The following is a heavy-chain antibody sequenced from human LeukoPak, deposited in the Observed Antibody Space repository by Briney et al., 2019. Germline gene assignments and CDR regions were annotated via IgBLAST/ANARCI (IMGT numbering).Heavy chain of an antibody. CDR2: IYYSGST. CDR1: GGSISSYY. D-gene: IGHD3-3*01. Sequence: PSETLSLTCTVSGGSISSYYWSWIRQPPGKGLEWIGYIYYSGSTNYNPSLKSRVTISVDTSKNQFSLKLSSVTAADTAVYYCARLGDYDLHDWFDPWGQGTPVTVSS. J-gene: IGHJ5*02. CDR3: ARLGDYDLHDWFDP. V-gene: IGHV4-59*08.